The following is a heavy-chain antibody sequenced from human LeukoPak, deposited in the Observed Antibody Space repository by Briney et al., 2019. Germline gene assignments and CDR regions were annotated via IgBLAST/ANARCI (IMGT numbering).Heavy chain of an antibody. CDR1: GVSISSYY. CDR2: LFHSGST. Sequence: PSETLSLTCTVSGVSISSYYWSWIRQPPGKGLEWIGYLFHSGSTNYNPSLKSRVTISVDTSKNQFSLKLSSVTAADTAVYYCARGKYFYYSRPVAGWYFDYWGQGTLVTVSS. D-gene: IGHD3-22*01. V-gene: IGHV4-59*01. J-gene: IGHJ4*02. CDR3: ARGKYFYYSRPVAGWYFDY.